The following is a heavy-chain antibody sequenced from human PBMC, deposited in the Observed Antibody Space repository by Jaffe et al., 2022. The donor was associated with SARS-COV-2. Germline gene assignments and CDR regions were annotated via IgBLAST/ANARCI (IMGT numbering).Heavy chain of an antibody. Sequence: EVQLVESGGGLVKPGGSLRLSCAASGFTFSSYSMNWVRQAPGKGLEWVSSISSSSSYIYYADSVKGRFTISRDNAKNSLYLQMNSLRAEDTAVYYCAREYCSGGSCNGMDVWGQGTTVTVSS. V-gene: IGHV3-21*01. CDR2: ISSSSSYI. J-gene: IGHJ6*02. CDR3: AREYCSGGSCNGMDV. D-gene: IGHD2-15*01. CDR1: GFTFSSYS.